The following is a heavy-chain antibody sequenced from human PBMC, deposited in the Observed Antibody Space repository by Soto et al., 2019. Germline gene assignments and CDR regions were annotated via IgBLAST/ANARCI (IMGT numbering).Heavy chain of an antibody. Sequence: VVSLLLSCVTSGFTFHEYEMNWIRQAPGKGLEWVAYITGRSRTIHYADSVKGRFTISRDNAKKTLYLQMDRLRPEDTSFYYCVIGREGGFDYFNLDFWSRGTQITVSS. CDR3: VIGREGGFDYFNLDF. CDR2: ITGRSRTI. CDR1: GFTFHEYE. V-gene: IGHV3-11*04. D-gene: IGHD1-26*01. J-gene: IGHJ4*02.